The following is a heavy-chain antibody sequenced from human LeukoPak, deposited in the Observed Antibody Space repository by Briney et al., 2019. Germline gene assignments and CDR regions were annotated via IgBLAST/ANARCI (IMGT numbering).Heavy chain of an antibody. V-gene: IGHV4-39*01. D-gene: IGHD5-18*01. CDR3: ARSVDTAMANFDY. J-gene: IGHJ4*02. CDR2: IYYSGST. CDR1: GGSISSSSYY. Sequence: PSETLSLTCTVSGGSISSSSYYWGWIRQPPGKGLEWIGSIYYSGSTYYNPSLKSRVTISVDTSKNQFSLKLSSVTAADTAVYYCARSVDTAMANFDYWGQGTLVTVSS.